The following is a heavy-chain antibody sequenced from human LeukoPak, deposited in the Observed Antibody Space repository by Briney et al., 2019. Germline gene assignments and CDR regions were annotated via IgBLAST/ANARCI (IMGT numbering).Heavy chain of an antibody. Sequence: GGSLGLSCAASGFTFNTYSMTWVRQAPGKGLEWLSYISSSSDAIWYADSVKGRFTVSRDNAKNSLYLHMNSLRDEDAAVYYCARENWFKFDYWGQGSLVTVPS. D-gene: IGHD3-10*01. CDR2: ISSSSDAI. V-gene: IGHV3-48*02. CDR1: GFTFNTYS. CDR3: ARENWFKFDY. J-gene: IGHJ4*02.